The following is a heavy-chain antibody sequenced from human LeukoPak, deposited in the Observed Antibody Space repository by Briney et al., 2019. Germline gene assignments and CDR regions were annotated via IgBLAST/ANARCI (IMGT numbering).Heavy chain of an antibody. CDR2: IIPIFGTA. CDR3: ARDPGPVYCSSTSCYG. J-gene: IGHJ4*02. CDR1: GGTFSSYA. D-gene: IGHD2-2*01. V-gene: IGHV1-69*13. Sequence: SVKVSCKASGGTFSSYAISWVRQAPGQGLEWMGGIIPIFGTANYAQKFQGRVTITADESTSTAYMELSSLRSEDTAMYYCARDPGPVYCSSTSCYGWGQGTLVTVSS.